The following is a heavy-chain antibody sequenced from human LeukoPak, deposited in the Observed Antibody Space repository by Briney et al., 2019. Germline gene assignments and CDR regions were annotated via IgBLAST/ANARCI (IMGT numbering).Heavy chain of an antibody. Sequence: GGSLRLSCAASGFTFSSYEMNWVRQAPGKGLEWVSYISSSGSTIYYADSVKGRFTISRDNAKNSLYLQMNSLTAEDTGVYYCATNLRPGSWGQGTLVTVSS. V-gene: IGHV3-48*03. D-gene: IGHD6-6*01. CDR2: ISSSGSTI. J-gene: IGHJ5*02. CDR3: ATNLRPGS. CDR1: GFTFSSYE.